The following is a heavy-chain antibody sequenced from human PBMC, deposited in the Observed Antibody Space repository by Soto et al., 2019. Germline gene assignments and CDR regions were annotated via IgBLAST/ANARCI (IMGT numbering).Heavy chain of an antibody. CDR3: AKGPDIVVVVADY. CDR2: ISGSAGNT. Sequence: EVQLLESGGGLVQPGGSLRLSCAASGFTFSSYAMSWVRQAPGKGLEWVSVISGSAGNTYYADSVKGRFTISRDNSKNTRYLQMNSLRAEDTAVYYCAKGPDIVVVVADYWGQGTLVTVSS. V-gene: IGHV3-23*01. J-gene: IGHJ4*02. D-gene: IGHD2-15*01. CDR1: GFTFSSYA.